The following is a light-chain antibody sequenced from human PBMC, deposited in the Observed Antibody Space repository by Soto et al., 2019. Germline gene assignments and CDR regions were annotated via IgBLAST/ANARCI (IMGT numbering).Light chain of an antibody. CDR3: QQRSNWPIT. Sequence: EIVLTQSPATLSLPPGERATLSCRASQSVSSYLAWYQQKPGQAPRLLIYDASNRATGIPARFSGSGSGTDFTLTISSLEPEDFAVYYCQQRSNWPITVGQGTRLEI. CDR1: QSVSSY. V-gene: IGKV3-11*01. CDR2: DAS. J-gene: IGKJ5*01.